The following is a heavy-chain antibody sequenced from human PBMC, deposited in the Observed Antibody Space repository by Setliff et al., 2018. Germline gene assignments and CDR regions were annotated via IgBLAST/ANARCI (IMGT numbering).Heavy chain of an antibody. J-gene: IGHJ5*02. CDR1: GYPFIEHY. CDR2: IRPNGGGT. Sequence: GASVKVSCKTSGYPFIEHYVNWVRQAPGQGLEWMGWIRPNGGGTHYAQKFQGRVTMTRDTANSTVYMDLGSLTSDDTAIYYCARGGGSYRAGNSRPTYWFDPWGQGTLVTVSS. CDR3: ARGGGSYRAGNSRPTYWFDP. D-gene: IGHD2-21*01. V-gene: IGHV1-2*02.